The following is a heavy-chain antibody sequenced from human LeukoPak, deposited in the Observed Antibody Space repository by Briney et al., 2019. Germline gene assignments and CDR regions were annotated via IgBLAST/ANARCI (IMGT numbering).Heavy chain of an antibody. CDR1: GYTFTSYD. V-gene: IGHV1-8*01. CDR3: ARSDFWSGYYTGGMDV. D-gene: IGHD3-3*01. Sequence: KVXXXASGYTFTSYDINWVRQATGQGLEWMGWMNPNSGNTGYAQKFQGRVTMTRNTSISTAYMELSSLRSEDTAVYYCARSDFWSGYYTGGMDVWGQGTTVTVSS. CDR2: MNPNSGNT. J-gene: IGHJ6*02.